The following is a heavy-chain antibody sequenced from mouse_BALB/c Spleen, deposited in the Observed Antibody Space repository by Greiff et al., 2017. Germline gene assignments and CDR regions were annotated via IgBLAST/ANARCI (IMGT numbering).Heavy chain of an antibody. CDR1: GYTFTSYY. Sequence: VKLQQPGAELVKPGASVKLSCKASGYTFTSYYMYWVKQRPGQGLEWIGGINPSNGGTNFNEKFKSKATLTVDKSSSTAYMQLSSLTSEDSAVYYCTRSGGAMDYWGQGTSVTVSS. V-gene: IGHV1S81*02. J-gene: IGHJ4*01. CDR3: TRSGGAMDY. CDR2: INPSNGGT. D-gene: IGHD3-1*01.